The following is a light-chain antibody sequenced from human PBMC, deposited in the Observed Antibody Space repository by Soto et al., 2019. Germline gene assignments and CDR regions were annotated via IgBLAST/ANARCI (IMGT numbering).Light chain of an antibody. Sequence: EIVMTRSPATLSVSPGERATLSCRASQSVSSNLAWYQQKPGQAPRLLIYGASTRATGIPARFSGSGSGTEFTLTISSLQSEDFAVYCCQQYNNWPTFGQGIEVDIK. CDR1: QSVSSN. V-gene: IGKV3-15*01. CDR3: QQYNNWPT. J-gene: IGKJ1*01. CDR2: GAS.